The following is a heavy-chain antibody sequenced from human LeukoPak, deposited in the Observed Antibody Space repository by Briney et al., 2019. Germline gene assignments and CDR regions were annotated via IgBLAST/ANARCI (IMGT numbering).Heavy chain of an antibody. CDR2: MNPNSGNT. CDR1: GYTFTSYD. CDR3: AREFMRVTAFDI. Sequence: ASVKVSCKASGYTFTSYDINWVRQATGQGLEWMGWMNPNSGNTGYAQKFQGRVTITRNTSISTAYMELSSLRSEDTAVYYCAREFMRVTAFDIWGQGTMVTVSS. J-gene: IGHJ3*02. V-gene: IGHV1-8*03. D-gene: IGHD2-21*02.